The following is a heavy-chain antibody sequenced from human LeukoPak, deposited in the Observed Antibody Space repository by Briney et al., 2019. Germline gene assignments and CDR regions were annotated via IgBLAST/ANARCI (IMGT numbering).Heavy chain of an antibody. CDR3: ARAASLDY. CDR2: INTNTGKP. J-gene: IGHJ4*02. D-gene: IGHD2-2*01. V-gene: IGHV7-4-1*02. CDR1: GYAFTSYA. Sequence: ASVKVSCKASGYAFTSYAMNWVRQAPGQGLEWMGWINTNTGKPTYAQGFTGRFVFSLDSSVSTAYLQINSLNAEGTAVYYCARAASLDYWGQGTLVTVSS.